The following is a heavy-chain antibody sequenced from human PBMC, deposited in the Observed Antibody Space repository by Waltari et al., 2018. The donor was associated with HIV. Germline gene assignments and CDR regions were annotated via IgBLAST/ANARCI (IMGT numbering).Heavy chain of an antibody. CDR2: ISSSGSHT. J-gene: IGHJ4*02. CDR1: GVTFRSHA. Sequence: VQPGGSLRLSCTASGVTFRSHAMSWVRQTPGKGLQWVSTISSSGSHTYYADSAKGRFTISRDNSENTLFLQMTRLRVEDTARYFCAKDFDTSGLPYVVIDSWGQGTLVTVSS. CDR3: AKDFDTSGLPYVVIDS. V-gene: IGHV3-23*01. D-gene: IGHD3-22*01.